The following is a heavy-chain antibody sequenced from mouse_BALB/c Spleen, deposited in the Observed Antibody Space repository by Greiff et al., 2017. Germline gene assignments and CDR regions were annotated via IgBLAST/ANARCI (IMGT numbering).Heavy chain of an antibody. CDR3: ARNPYGSSPYWYFDV. CDR1: GFSLTSYG. CDR2: IWSGGST. J-gene: IGHJ1*01. D-gene: IGHD1-1*01. V-gene: IGHV2-2*02. Sequence: VQLQQSGPGLVQPSQSLSITCTVSGFSLTSYGVHWVRQSPGKGLEWLGVIWSGGSTDYNAAFISRLSISKDNSKSQVFFKMNSLQANDTAIYYCARNPYGSSPYWYFDVWGAGTTVTVSS.